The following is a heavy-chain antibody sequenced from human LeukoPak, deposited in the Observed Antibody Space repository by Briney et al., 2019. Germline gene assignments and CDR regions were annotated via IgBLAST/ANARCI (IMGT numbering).Heavy chain of an antibody. CDR3: ARVYYYDSSGYLYAFDI. Sequence: KPSETLSLTCAVYGGSFSGYYWSWIRQPPGKGLEWIGEINHSGSTNYNPSLKSRVTISVDTSKNQFSLKLSSVTAADTAVYYCARVYYYDSSGYLYAFDIWGQGTMVTVSS. D-gene: IGHD3-22*01. CDR1: GGSFSGYY. V-gene: IGHV4-34*01. J-gene: IGHJ3*02. CDR2: INHSGST.